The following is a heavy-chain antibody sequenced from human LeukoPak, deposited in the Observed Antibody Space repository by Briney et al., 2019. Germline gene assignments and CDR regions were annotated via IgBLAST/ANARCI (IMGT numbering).Heavy chain of an antibody. J-gene: IGHJ6*02. V-gene: IGHV4-34*01. CDR3: ARTYCSGGSCYYYGMDV. D-gene: IGHD2-15*01. Sequence: TSETLSLTCAVYGGSFSGYYWSWIRQPPGKGLEWIGEIYHSGSTNYNPSLKSRVTISVDKSKNQFSLKLSSVTAADTAVYYCARTYCSGGSCYYYGMDVWGQGTTVTVSS. CDR2: IYHSGST. CDR1: GGSFSGYY.